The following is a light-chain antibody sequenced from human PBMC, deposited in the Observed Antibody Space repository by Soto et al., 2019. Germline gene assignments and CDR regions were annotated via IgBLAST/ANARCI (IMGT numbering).Light chain of an antibody. CDR1: QSVSSAH. CDR3: QQYGSSPMYT. V-gene: IGKV3-20*01. Sequence: EIGLTQSPGTLSFSPGERATLSCRASQSVSSAHLAWYQQKPGQAPRLLIYGAFSRATGIPDRFSGSGSGTDFTLTISRLEPEDFAVYYCQQYGSSPMYTFGQGTKLEIK. CDR2: GAF. J-gene: IGKJ2*01.